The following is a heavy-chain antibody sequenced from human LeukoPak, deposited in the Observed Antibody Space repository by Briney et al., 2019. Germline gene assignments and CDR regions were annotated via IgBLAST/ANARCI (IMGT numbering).Heavy chain of an antibody. Sequence: GGSLRLSCAASGFTFSTYAMSWVRQAPGKGLEWVSGISGSGGSTYYADSVKGRFTISRDNSKNTLYLQMNSLRAEDTAVYYCARGFSGSYFLSRRVFDYWGQGTLVTVSS. CDR3: ARGFSGSYFLSRRVFDY. CDR2: ISGSGGST. D-gene: IGHD1-26*01. J-gene: IGHJ4*02. V-gene: IGHV3-23*01. CDR1: GFTFSTYA.